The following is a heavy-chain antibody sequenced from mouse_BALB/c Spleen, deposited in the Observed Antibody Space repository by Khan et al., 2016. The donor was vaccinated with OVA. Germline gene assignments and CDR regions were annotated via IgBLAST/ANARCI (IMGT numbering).Heavy chain of an antibody. D-gene: IGHD6-1*01. V-gene: IGHV9-3*02. CDR1: GYTFTRYG. J-gene: IGHJ4*01. CDR2: INTNNGEP. Sequence: QIQLLQSGAELKKPGETVKMSCKASGYTFTRYGMHWVKQAPGQGLKWMGWINTNNGEPTYDDEFKGRFAFTLETSASTAYMQISNLKNEDTATYFCTIEDCPLYAMDYWGQGTSVTVSS. CDR3: TIEDCPLYAMDY.